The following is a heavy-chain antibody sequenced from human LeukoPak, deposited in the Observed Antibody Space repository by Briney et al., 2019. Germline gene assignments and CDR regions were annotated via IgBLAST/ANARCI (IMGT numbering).Heavy chain of an antibody. CDR1: GGSISSGSYC. J-gene: IGHJ4*02. Sequence: SETLSLTCAVSGGSISSGSYCWSWIRQPAGKGLGWIGYIYYSGSTNYNPSLKSRVTISVDTSKNQFYLKLSSVTAADTAVYYCAKDRRGQWLASSDYWGQGTLVTVSS. CDR2: IYYSGST. CDR3: AKDRRGQWLASSDY. D-gene: IGHD6-19*01. V-gene: IGHV4-61*10.